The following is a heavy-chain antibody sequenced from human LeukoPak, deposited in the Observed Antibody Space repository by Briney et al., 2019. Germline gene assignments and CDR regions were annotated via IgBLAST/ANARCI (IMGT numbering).Heavy chain of an antibody. CDR3: ARGGSNYDLLTGSYYFDF. CDR2: ISDSEST. Sequence: PSETLSLTCAVSGGSTRSYYWSWIRQPPGKGLEWIGYISDSESTKYNPSLESRVTIPVDTSKNQFSLKLTSVTAADTAVYYCARGGSNYDLLTGSYYFDFWGQGTLVTVSS. D-gene: IGHD3-9*01. V-gene: IGHV4-59*01. J-gene: IGHJ4*02. CDR1: GGSTRSYY.